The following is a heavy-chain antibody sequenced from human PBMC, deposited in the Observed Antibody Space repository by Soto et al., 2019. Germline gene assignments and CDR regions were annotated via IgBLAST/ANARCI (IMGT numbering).Heavy chain of an antibody. CDR1: GDTFTIYG. V-gene: IGHV1-69*13. J-gene: IGHJ6*02. CDR2: IIPIIGKA. CDR3: ARDLSTGTTSDYYYGMDV. D-gene: IGHD1-1*01. Sequence: SVKLSCTASGDTFTIYGISWVRQAPGQGLEWMGGIIPIIGKANYAQKFQGRVTITADESTSTAYMELSSLRSEDTAVYYCARDLSTGTTSDYYYGMDVWGQGTTVTVSS.